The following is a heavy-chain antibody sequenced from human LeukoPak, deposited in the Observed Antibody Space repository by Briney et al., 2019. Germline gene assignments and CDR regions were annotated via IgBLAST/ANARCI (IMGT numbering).Heavy chain of an antibody. Sequence: SQTLSLTCTVSGGSISSGGYYWSWIRQHPGKGLEWIGYIYYSGSTNYNPSLKSRVTISVDTSKNQFSLKLSSVTAADTAVYYCARVGDYGDYMAYYYGMDVWGQGTTVTVSS. CDR2: IYYSGST. CDR1: GGSISSGGYY. V-gene: IGHV4-61*08. J-gene: IGHJ6*02. CDR3: ARVGDYGDYMAYYYGMDV. D-gene: IGHD4-17*01.